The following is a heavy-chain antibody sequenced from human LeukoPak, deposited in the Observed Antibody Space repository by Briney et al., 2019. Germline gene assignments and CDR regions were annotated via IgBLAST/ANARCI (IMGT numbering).Heavy chain of an antibody. D-gene: IGHD6-13*01. Sequence: ASVKVSCKTSGYTFIGYDINWVRQAPGQGLEWMGWMKSNSGDTHFAQKFQGRLTMTRNTSISTAFMELSSLRAQDTAVYYCARGEYSSSWYPFDYWGQGSLVSVS. CDR1: GYTFIGYD. CDR3: ARGEYSSSWYPFDY. J-gene: IGHJ4*02. CDR2: MKSNSGDT. V-gene: IGHV1-8*01.